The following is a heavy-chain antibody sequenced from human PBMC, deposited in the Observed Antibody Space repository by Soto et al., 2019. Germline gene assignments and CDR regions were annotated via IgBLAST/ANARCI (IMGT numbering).Heavy chain of an antibody. Sequence: VASVKVSCKASGVTFSSYAISWVRQAPGQGLEWMGGIIPIFGTANYAQKFQGRVTITADKSTSTAYMELSSLRSEDTAVYYCAPGIVVVPAATSSYYYYGMDVWGQGTTVTVSS. D-gene: IGHD2-2*01. CDR2: IIPIFGTA. J-gene: IGHJ6*02. CDR3: APGIVVVPAATSSYYYYGMDV. CDR1: GVTFSSYA. V-gene: IGHV1-69*06.